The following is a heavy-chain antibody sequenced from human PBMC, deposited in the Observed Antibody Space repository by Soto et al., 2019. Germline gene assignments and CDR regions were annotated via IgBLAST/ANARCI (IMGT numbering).Heavy chain of an antibody. J-gene: IGHJ3*01. Sequence: EVVLVESGGALVQPGGSLRLSCEASGFRFSIYSMNWVRQAPGKGVEWVAYMTSDSRTIHYADSVKGRFIISRDNAKNSVFLQMNSLRAEDTALYYCTRGVEYGFDFWGQGTMVTVSS. CDR2: MTSDSRTI. D-gene: IGHD1-1*01. CDR1: GFRFSIYS. CDR3: TRGVEYGFDF. V-gene: IGHV3-48*01.